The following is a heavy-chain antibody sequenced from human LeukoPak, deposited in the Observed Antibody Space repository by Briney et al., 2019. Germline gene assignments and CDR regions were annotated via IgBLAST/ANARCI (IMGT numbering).Heavy chain of an antibody. D-gene: IGHD4-17*01. CDR2: IYYSGST. V-gene: IGHV4-61*01. J-gene: IGHJ4*02. CDR1: GGSVSSGSYY. Sequence: ASETLSLTCTVSGGSVSSGSYYWSWIRQPPGKGLEWIGYIYYSGSTNYSPSLRSRVTISADTSKNQFSLRLSSVTAADTAVYYCAREIYGDYFDYWGQGTLVTVSS. CDR3: AREIYGDYFDY.